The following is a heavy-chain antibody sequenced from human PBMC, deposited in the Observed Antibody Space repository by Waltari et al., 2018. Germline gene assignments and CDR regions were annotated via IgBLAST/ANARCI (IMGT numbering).Heavy chain of an antibody. Sequence: EVQLLESGGGLIQPGGSLRLSCAASGNIFSKSAMGWLRQAPGKGLEWVSSISGSAGTTAYADSVKGRFTISRDKAKNTLYLEMNGLRADDSAMYYCAKDRSGWPSDGFDLWGQGTMVTV. CDR1: GNIFSKSA. V-gene: IGHV3-23*01. CDR2: ISGSAGTT. J-gene: IGHJ3*01. D-gene: IGHD6-19*01. CDR3: AKDRSGWPSDGFDL.